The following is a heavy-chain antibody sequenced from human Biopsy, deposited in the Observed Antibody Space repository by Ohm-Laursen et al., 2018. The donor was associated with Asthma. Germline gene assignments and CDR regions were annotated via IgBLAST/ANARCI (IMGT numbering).Heavy chain of an antibody. CDR1: GGSINNFY. V-gene: IGHV4-59*01. D-gene: IGHD2-21*02. J-gene: IGHJ4*02. CDR2: VYYSGST. Sequence: TLSLTYIVSGGSINNFYWSWIRQPPGKGLESIGHVYYSGSTNYNPSLKSRVTISIDASKNQFSLKLTSVTAADTAVYYCARGVDRVTGLLDHFDSWGQGTLVTVSS. CDR3: ARGVDRVTGLLDHFDS.